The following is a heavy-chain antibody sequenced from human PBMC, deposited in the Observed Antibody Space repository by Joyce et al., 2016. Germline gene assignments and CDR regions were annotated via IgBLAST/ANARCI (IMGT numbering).Heavy chain of an antibody. CDR3: ARGISSGAERIYAFDI. V-gene: IGHV1-69*01. D-gene: IGHD6-19*01. Sequence: QVQLVQSGAEVKKSGSSVKVSCKASGGTFRNYIINWVRQATGQGLEWMGGIIPIFDISTYAQKFRGRATVSADESTNTAYMELSSLRSDDTAVYYCARGISSGAERIYAFDIWAQGTMVTVSS. CDR2: IIPIFDIS. CDR1: GGTFRNYI. J-gene: IGHJ3*02.